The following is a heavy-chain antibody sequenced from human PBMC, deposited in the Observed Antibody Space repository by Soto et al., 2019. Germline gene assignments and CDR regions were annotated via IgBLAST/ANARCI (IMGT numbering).Heavy chain of an antibody. CDR1: GGTCSSYA. V-gene: IGHV1-69*13. Sequence: SVKVSCKASGGTCSSYAISGVRQAPGQGLEWMGGIIPIFGTANYAQKFQGRVTITADESTSTAYMELSSLRSEDTAVYYCALPGSGSYYLPNNWFDPWGQGTLVTV. CDR2: IIPIFGTA. CDR3: ALPGSGSYYLPNNWFDP. J-gene: IGHJ5*02. D-gene: IGHD3-10*01.